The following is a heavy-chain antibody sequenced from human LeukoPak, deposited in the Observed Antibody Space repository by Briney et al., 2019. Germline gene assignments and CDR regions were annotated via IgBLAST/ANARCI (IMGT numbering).Heavy chain of an antibody. CDR3: ARRCSGGSCYNY. Sequence: GGSLRLSCAASGFTFSSYEMSWVRQAPGKGLEWVANIKQDGSEKYYVDSVKGRFTISRDNAKNSLYLQMNSLRAEDTAVYYCARRCSGGSCYNYWGQGTLVTVSS. CDR2: IKQDGSEK. D-gene: IGHD2-15*01. CDR1: GFTFSSYE. V-gene: IGHV3-7*01. J-gene: IGHJ4*02.